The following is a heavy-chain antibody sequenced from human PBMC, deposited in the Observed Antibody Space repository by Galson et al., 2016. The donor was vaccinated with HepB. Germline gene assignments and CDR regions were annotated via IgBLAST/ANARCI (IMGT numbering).Heavy chain of an antibody. D-gene: IGHD3-9*01. CDR2: ISNDGGTQ. CDR3: ARGTDIWTGYSHHFSAAFDV. Sequence: SLRLSCAASGFSFRFNAMHWVRQAPGKGLEWVAVISNDGGTQYYVDSVRGRFTISRDNSKNTLYLQMNSLRDEDTAMYYCARGTDIWTGYSHHFSAAFDVWGQGTMVTVSS. CDR1: GFSFRFNA. V-gene: IGHV3-30*04. J-gene: IGHJ3*01.